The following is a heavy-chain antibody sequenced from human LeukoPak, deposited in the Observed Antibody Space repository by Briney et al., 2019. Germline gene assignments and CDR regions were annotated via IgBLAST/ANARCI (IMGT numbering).Heavy chain of an antibody. CDR3: VHRTSVTSVDH. CDR1: GFSLNTHAVV. J-gene: IGHJ4*02. D-gene: IGHD4-17*01. V-gene: IGHV2-5*01. CDR2: LYGSDDN. Sequence: SGPTLVHPTQHLTLTCTFSGFSLNTHAVVVGWVRQPPGQTLESPTFLYGSDDNRYSPSLESRLTITKNTSNNQVVLTMTDMDYVDTSTYYCVHRTSVTSVDHWGQGTLVTVSS.